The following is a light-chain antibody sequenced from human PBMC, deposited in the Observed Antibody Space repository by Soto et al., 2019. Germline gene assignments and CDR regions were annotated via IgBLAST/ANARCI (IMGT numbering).Light chain of an antibody. Sequence: IQLTQSPSSMSASVGDRVTITCRASQGISSYLAWYQQKPGKAPKLLIYAASTLQSGGPSRFSGSGSGTYFTLTISSLQPEDFATYYCQHHNSYPFFGPGTKVDIK. CDR2: AAS. J-gene: IGKJ3*01. V-gene: IGKV1-9*01. CDR1: QGISSY. CDR3: QHHNSYPF.